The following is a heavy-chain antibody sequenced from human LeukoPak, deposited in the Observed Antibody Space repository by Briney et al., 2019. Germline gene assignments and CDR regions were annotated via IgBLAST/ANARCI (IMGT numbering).Heavy chain of an antibody. V-gene: IGHV1-69*02. CDR2: IIPILGIA. D-gene: IGHD5-18*01. J-gene: IGHJ6*03. CDR3: ARPNRDTAMVNYYYYMDV. Sequence: SVKVSCKASGGTFSSYTISWVRQAPGQGLEWMGRIIPILGIANYAQKFQGRVTITADKSTSTAYMELSSLRSDDTAVYYCARPNRDTAMVNYYYYMDVWGKGTTVTVSS. CDR1: GGTFSSYT.